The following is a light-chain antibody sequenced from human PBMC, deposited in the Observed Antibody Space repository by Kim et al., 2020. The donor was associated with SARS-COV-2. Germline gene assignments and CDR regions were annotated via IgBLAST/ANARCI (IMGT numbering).Light chain of an antibody. CDR2: DAS. V-gene: IGKV1-33*01. J-gene: IGKJ2*01. CDR3: QHYNNMPPYP. CDR1: QDVSNH. Sequence: DIQMTQSPPSLSASVGDRVTITCQASQDVSNHLNWYQQKPGKAPKILIYDASKLETGVPSRFSGRRSGTDFTFTISSLQTEDIATYYCQHYNNMPPYPFGQGTKLEIK.